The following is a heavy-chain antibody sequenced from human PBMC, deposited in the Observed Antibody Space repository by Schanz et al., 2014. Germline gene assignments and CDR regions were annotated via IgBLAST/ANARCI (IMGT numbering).Heavy chain of an antibody. J-gene: IGHJ4*02. CDR1: GFTFSSYA. D-gene: IGHD3-9*01. V-gene: IGHV3-30-3*02. Sequence: QVQLLQFGGGVVQPGGSLRLSCVASGFTFSSYAMHWVRQAPGKGLEWVAVISYDGRNKYYADSVKGRFTISRDNSKNTLYLQMNSLRAEDTAVYYCAKQIHYDILTVTRNWGQGTLVTVSS. CDR2: ISYDGRNK. CDR3: AKQIHYDILTVTRN.